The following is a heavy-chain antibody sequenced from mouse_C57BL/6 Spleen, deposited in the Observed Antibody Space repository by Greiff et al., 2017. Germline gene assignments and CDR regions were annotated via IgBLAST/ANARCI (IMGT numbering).Heavy chain of an antibody. CDR3: ARSLGGNAMDY. Sequence: VQLQQSGAELVRPGTSVKVSCKASGYAFTNYLIEWVKQRPGQGLEWIGVFNPGSGGTNYNEKFKGKGALTADKSSSTAYMQLSSLTSEDPAVYFCARSLGGNAMDYWGQGTSVTVSS. V-gene: IGHV1-54*01. D-gene: IGHD4-1*01. J-gene: IGHJ4*01. CDR1: GYAFTNYL. CDR2: FNPGSGGT.